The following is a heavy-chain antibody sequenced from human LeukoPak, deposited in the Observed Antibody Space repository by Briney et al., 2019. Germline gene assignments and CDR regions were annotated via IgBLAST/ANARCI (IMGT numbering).Heavy chain of an antibody. CDR1: GFTFSNYA. CDR2: ISSSGGST. CDR3: AKSSGVMVTSLDY. J-gene: IGHJ4*02. Sequence: GGSLRLSCAASGFTFSNYAMNWVRQAPGKGLEWVSVISSSGGSTYYADSVKGRFSISRDNSKNTLYLQMNSLRAEDTAIYYCAKSSGVMVTSLDYWGQGSLVTVSS. V-gene: IGHV3-23*01. D-gene: IGHD3-16*01.